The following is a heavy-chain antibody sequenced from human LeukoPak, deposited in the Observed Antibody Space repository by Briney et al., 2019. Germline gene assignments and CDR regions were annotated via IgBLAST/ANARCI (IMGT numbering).Heavy chain of an antibody. V-gene: IGHV4-38-2*02. CDR2: IYHSGNT. CDR1: GYSISTGYY. J-gene: IGHJ4*02. CDR3: ARVKLPGATDNFDY. D-gene: IGHD1-26*01. Sequence: SETLSLTCTVSGYSISTGYYWGWIRQPPGKGLEWIGTIYHSGNTYYNPSLQSRITISVDTSKNQFSLKLSSVTAADTAVYYCARVKLPGATDNFDYWGQGTLVTVSS.